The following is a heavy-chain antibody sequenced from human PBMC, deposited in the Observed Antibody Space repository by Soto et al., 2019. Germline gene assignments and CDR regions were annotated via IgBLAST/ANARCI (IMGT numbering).Heavy chain of an antibody. CDR3: ATNPTVTPPYYYMDV. J-gene: IGHJ6*03. V-gene: IGHV3-48*01. D-gene: IGHD4-17*01. CDR1: GFTFSSYS. CDR2: ISSSSSTI. Sequence: GGSLRLSCAASGFTFSSYSMNWVRQAPGKGLEWVSYISSSSSTIYYADSVKGRFTISRDNAKNSLYLQMNSLRAEDTAVYYCATNPTVTPPYYYMDVWGKGTTVTVSS.